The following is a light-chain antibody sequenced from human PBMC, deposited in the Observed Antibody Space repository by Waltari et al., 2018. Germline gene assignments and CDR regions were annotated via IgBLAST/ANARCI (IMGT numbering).Light chain of an antibody. V-gene: IGLV1-44*01. CDR3: AAWDDSLNGRV. CDR2: SNN. Sequence: QSVLTQPPSASGTPGQRVTISCSGSSSNIGSNTVNWYQQLPGTAPKLLIYSNNNRPSGVPDRFSGSKSGTSASLAISGLQSEDEADDYCAAWDDSLNGRVFGGGTKLTVL. CDR1: SSNIGSNT. J-gene: IGLJ3*02.